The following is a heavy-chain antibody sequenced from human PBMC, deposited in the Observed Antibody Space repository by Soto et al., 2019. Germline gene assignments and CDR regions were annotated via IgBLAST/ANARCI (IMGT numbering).Heavy chain of an antibody. D-gene: IGHD1-1*01. Sequence: RASVKVSCKASGYTFTSYDINWVRQATGQGLEWMGWMNPNSGNTGYAQKFQGRVTMTRNTSISTAYMELSSLRSEDTAVYYCASKGSGLVRSAFDIWGQGTMVTVSS. CDR1: GYTFTSYD. V-gene: IGHV1-8*01. J-gene: IGHJ3*02. CDR3: ASKGSGLVRSAFDI. CDR2: MNPNSGNT.